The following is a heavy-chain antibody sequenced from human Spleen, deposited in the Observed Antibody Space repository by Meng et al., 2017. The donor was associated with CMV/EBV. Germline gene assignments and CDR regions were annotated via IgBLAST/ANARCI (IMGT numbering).Heavy chain of an antibody. CDR3: AREHCYSPSCSSPHHMDFQH. Sequence: EVQLVESGGGLVKPGGSLRLSCAASGFTLNVYTLTWVRQAPGKGLEWVSSITSSSSYIYYADSVKGRFSISRDDAKNSLYLEMNSLRDEDTAVYYCAREHCYSPSCSSPHHMDFQHWGQGTMVTVSS. CDR1: GFTLNVYT. D-gene: IGHD2-2*01. V-gene: IGHV3-21*01. CDR2: ITSSSSYI. J-gene: IGHJ1*01.